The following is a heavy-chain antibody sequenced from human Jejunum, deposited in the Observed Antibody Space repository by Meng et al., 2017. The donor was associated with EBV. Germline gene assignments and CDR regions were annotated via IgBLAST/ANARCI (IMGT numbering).Heavy chain of an antibody. CDR1: TDFISSYEW. D-gene: IGHD1-14*01. J-gene: IGHJ4*02. V-gene: IGHV4-4*02. Sequence: QVQLQGSGPGLVKPSGTPSLTCAVSTDFISSYEWWSWVRQPPGKGLEWLGEINQVGSTYYNPSLKSRVTISIDTSKRQFSLRLNSMTAADTAVYYCARASSERLLDYWGQGTLVTVSS. CDR3: ARASSERLLDY. CDR2: INQVGST.